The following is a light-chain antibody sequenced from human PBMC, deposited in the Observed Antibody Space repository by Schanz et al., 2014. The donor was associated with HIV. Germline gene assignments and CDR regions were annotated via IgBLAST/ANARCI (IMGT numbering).Light chain of an antibody. V-gene: IGKV3-11*01. CDR1: QIISTS. J-gene: IGKJ4*01. CDR3: QQRSNWFLT. CDR2: GAS. Sequence: EAVLTQSPATLSVYPGERVTLSCRTTQIISTSLAWYQQRPGQPPRLLLYGASSRATGIPDRFSGSGSGTDFTLTISSLEPEDFAVYYCQQRSNWFLTFGGGTKVEIK.